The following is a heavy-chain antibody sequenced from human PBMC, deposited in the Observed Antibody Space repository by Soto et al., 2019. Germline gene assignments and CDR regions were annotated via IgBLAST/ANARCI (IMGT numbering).Heavy chain of an antibody. J-gene: IGHJ3*02. CDR2: IIPILGIV. CDR3: ASPPVADVAFGI. CDR1: GGTFSSYI. Sequence: QVQLVQSGAEVKKPGSSVKVSCKASGGTFSSYIISWVRQAPGQGLEWMGRIIPILGIVKYAQKFQGRVTNTADKSTSTSYIELSSLRSVGTAVYYCASPPVADVAFGIWGQGTMVTVSS. D-gene: IGHD6-19*01. V-gene: IGHV1-69*02.